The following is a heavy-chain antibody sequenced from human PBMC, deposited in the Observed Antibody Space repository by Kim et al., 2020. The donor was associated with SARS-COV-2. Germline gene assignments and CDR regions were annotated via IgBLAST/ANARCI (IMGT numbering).Heavy chain of an antibody. V-gene: IGHV1-18*01. Sequence: SAQKLQGRVTMTTDTSTSTAYMELRGLRSDDTAVYYCARYSGYDFWYFDLWGRGTLVTVSS. CDR3: ARYSGYDFWYFDL. J-gene: IGHJ2*01. D-gene: IGHD5-12*01.